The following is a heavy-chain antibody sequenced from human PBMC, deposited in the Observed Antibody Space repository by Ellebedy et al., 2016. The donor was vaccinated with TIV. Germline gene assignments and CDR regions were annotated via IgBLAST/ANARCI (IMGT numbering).Heavy chain of an antibody. J-gene: IGHJ6*02. CDR2: ISSSSSTI. D-gene: IGHD6-19*01. Sequence: GESLKISCAASGFTFSSYSMNWVRQAPGKGLEWLSYISSSSSTIFYADSVKGRFTISIDNAKNSLYLQMNSLRAEDTAVYYCARDRSEQWLVLVSYYYYGMDVWGQGTTVTVSS. V-gene: IGHV3-48*01. CDR1: GFTFSSYS. CDR3: ARDRSEQWLVLVSYYYYGMDV.